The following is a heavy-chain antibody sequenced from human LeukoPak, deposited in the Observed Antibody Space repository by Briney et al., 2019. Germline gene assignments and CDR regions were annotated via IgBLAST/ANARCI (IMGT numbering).Heavy chain of an antibody. CDR3: ARGTVAAPNWFDP. CDR1: GFTFSDYY. Sequence: GGFLRLSCAASGFTFSDYYMSWIRPAPGKGLEWVSYISSSSSYTNYADSVKGRFTISRDNAKNSLYLQMNSLRAEDTAVYYCARGTVAAPNWFDPWGQGTLVTVSS. D-gene: IGHD6-19*01. J-gene: IGHJ5*02. V-gene: IGHV3-11*06. CDR2: ISSSSSYT.